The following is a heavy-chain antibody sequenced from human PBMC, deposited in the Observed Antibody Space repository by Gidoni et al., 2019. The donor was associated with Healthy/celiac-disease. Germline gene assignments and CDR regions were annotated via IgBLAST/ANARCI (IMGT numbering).Heavy chain of an antibody. CDR3: AKDGPYCSSTSCYLWFDP. J-gene: IGHJ5*02. V-gene: IGHV3-43*02. D-gene: IGHD2-2*01. Sequence: EVQLVESGGGVVQPGGSLSLSCAASGFTFADSAMHWVRQAPGKGLEWVSLISWDGGSTYYADSVKGRFTISRDNSKNSLYLQMNSLRTEDTALYYCAKDGPYCSSTSCYLWFDPWGQGTLVTVSS. CDR1: GFTFADSA. CDR2: ISWDGGST.